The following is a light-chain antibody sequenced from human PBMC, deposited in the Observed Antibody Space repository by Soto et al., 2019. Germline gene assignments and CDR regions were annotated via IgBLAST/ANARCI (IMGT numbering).Light chain of an antibody. J-gene: IGKJ1*01. CDR2: GTS. CDR3: QQYGSLGT. Sequence: ENVLTQSPGTLSLSPGERATLSCRASQSFSSSYLAWYQQKPGQAPRLLIYGTSTRATVVPDRFSGSGSQTDFTLTISRLEPEDFAVYYCQQYGSLGTFGQGTRVEIK. CDR1: QSFSSSY. V-gene: IGKV3-20*01.